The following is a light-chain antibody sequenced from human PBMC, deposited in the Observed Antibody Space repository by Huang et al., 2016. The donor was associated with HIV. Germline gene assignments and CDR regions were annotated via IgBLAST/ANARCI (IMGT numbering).Light chain of an antibody. Sequence: IQLTQSPSSLSIYVGDKATITCRASQGIPNYVAWYQQRPGKAPKLLIYAASTLQNGVPSRFSGSGSGADFALSIGNVQPEDSATYYCQQFSSYPLTFGGGTKVEIK. CDR3: QQFSSYPLT. CDR2: AAS. J-gene: IGKJ4*01. V-gene: IGKV1-9*01. CDR1: QGIPNY.